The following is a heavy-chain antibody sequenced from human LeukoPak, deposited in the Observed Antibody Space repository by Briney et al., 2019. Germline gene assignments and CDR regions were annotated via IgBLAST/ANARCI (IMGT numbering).Heavy chain of an antibody. CDR1: GYSFTSYW. V-gene: IGHV5-51*01. CDR3: AREGTTGGYYDY. CDR2: IYPGDSDT. D-gene: IGHD1-7*01. J-gene: IGHJ4*02. Sequence: GESLKISCKGSGYSFTSYWIAWVRQMPGKGLEWMGIIYPGDSDTRYGPSFQGQVTISVDKSISTAYVQWSSLKASDSAMYYCAREGTTGGYYDYWGQGTQVTVSS.